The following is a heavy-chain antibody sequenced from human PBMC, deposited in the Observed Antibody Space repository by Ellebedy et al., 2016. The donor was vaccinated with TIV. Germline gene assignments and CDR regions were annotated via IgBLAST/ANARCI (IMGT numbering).Heavy chain of an antibody. Sequence: ASVKVSXKASRHTFTAYSMHWVRQVPGQRLEWMGWINTGNGNTKYSQKLQGRVTITTDTSATTAYMELSSLMSEDTAVYYCATREWQDPMDVWGQGTTVTVSS. D-gene: IGHD3-3*01. V-gene: IGHV1-3*04. CDR2: INTGNGNT. CDR3: ATREWQDPMDV. J-gene: IGHJ6*02. CDR1: RHTFTAYS.